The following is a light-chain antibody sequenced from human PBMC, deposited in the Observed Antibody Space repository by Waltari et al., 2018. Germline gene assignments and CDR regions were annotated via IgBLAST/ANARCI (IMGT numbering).Light chain of an antibody. V-gene: IGKV1-39*01. Sequence: DIQMTQSPSSLSASVGDRVTITCRARQSISSYLNWYQQKPGKAPKLLIYAASSLQSGVPSRFSGSGSGTDFTLTISSLQPEDFATYCCQQSYNTPPFTFGPGTKVDIK. CDR2: AAS. J-gene: IGKJ3*01. CDR3: QQSYNTPPFT. CDR1: QSISSY.